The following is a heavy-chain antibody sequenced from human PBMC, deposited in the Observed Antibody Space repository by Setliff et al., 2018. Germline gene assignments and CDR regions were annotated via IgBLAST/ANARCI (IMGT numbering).Heavy chain of an antibody. V-gene: IGHV3-53*01. J-gene: IGHJ5*02. D-gene: IGHD3-22*01. CDR2: MFSGGEA. Sequence: GGSLRLSCVAYGFNARDNYMSWVRQAPGKGLECVCFMFSGGEASCADSVKGRFTISRDNWKNTVFLQMNSLTVEDTATYFCARDALYDSNDRNSYYGNWLDPWGQGTLVTVSS. CDR3: ARDALYDSNDRNSYYGNWLDP. CDR1: GFNARDNY.